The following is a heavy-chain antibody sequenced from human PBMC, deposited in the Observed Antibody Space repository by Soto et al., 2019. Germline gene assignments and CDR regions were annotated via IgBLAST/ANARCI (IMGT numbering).Heavy chain of an antibody. Sequence: ASVKLSFKASVYTRTGYYMHWLRHAPGQGLEWMGWINPNSGGTNYSQKFQGRVTMTRDTSISTAYIELSRLRSDETPVYYCPRDGDSASYYGYWFDPWGQGTLVTVSS. D-gene: IGHD1-26*01. V-gene: IGHV1-2*02. J-gene: IGHJ5*02. CDR1: VYTRTGYY. CDR2: INPNSGGT. CDR3: PRDGDSASYYGYWFDP.